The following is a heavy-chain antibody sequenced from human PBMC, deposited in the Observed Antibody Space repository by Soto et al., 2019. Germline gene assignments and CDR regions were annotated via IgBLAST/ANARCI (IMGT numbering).Heavy chain of an antibody. V-gene: IGHV5-51*01. CDR3: ARLVMTTETTRPYYYYMDV. CDR1: GYSFTSYW. CDR2: IYPGDSDT. J-gene: IGHJ6*03. D-gene: IGHD4-17*01. Sequence: GESLKISCKGSGYSFTSYWIGWVRQMPGKGLEWMGIIYPGDSDTRYSPSFQGQVTISADKSISTAYLQWSSLKASDTAMYYCARLVMTTETTRPYYYYMDVWGKGTTVTVSS.